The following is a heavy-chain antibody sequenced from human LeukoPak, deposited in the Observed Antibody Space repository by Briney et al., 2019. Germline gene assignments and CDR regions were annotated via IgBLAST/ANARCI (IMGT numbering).Heavy chain of an antibody. CDR2: ISDNGYDT. Sequence: GGSLRLSCAASGFTFSSSAMTWVRQAPGKGLEWVSAISDNGYDTFYADSVKGRFTISRDNSKNAVYLQMNSLRAEDTAIYYCARTPISSSSGLPLYYFDYWGQGTLVTVSS. CDR1: GFTFSSSA. D-gene: IGHD6-6*01. V-gene: IGHV3-23*01. J-gene: IGHJ4*02. CDR3: ARTPISSSSGLPLYYFDY.